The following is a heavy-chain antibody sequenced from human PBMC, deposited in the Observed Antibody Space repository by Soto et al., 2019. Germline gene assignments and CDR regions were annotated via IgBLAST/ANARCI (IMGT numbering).Heavy chain of an antibody. V-gene: IGHV2-5*02. CDR2: IYWDDDK. D-gene: IGHD3-10*01. Sequence: QITLKESGPTLVKPTQTLTLTCTFSGFSLSTSGVGVGWIRQPPGKALEWLALIYWDDDKRYSPSLKSRLTSTKDTSKNQVVLTMTNMDPVDTATYYCAHIRGSVLGLDYWGQGTLVTVSS. CDR1: GFSLSTSGVG. CDR3: AHIRGSVLGLDY. J-gene: IGHJ4*02.